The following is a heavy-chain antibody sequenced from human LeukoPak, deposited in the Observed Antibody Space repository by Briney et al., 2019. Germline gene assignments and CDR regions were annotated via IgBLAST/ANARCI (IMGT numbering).Heavy chain of an antibody. J-gene: IGHJ6*03. V-gene: IGHV4-39*01. CDR1: GGSISSSSYY. CDR2: MYSGST. CDR3: ALCGDCYPGYYYYYMDV. D-gene: IGHD2-21*02. Sequence: SETLSLTCTVSGGSISSSSYYWGWIRQPPGKGLEWIGSMYSGSTYYNPSLKSRVTISTDTSKNQFSLKLSSVTAADTAVYYCALCGDCYPGYYYYYMDVWGKGTTVTISS.